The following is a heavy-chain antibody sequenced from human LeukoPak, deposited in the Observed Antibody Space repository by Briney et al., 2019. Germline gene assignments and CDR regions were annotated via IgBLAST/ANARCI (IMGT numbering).Heavy chain of an antibody. V-gene: IGHV3-11*01. Sequence: PGGSLRLSCAASGFTFSDYNMRWIRQAPGKGLEWVSSISRSGSTKYYADSVKGRFTISRDNAKNSLFLQMNSLRAEDTAVYYCARVLRYCSGGNCYSGGLGYMDVWGKGNTVTISS. D-gene: IGHD2-15*01. CDR3: ARVLRYCSGGNCYSGGLGYMDV. J-gene: IGHJ6*03. CDR2: ISRSGSTK. CDR1: GFTFSDYN.